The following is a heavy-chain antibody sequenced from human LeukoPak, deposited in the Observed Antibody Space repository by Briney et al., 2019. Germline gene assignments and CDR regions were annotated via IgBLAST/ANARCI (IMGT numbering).Heavy chain of an antibody. V-gene: IGHV4-31*03. D-gene: IGHD5-24*01. CDR1: GGSISSGGYY. CDR3: ARAFLEMATIPIAFDY. J-gene: IGHJ4*02. CDR2: IYYSGST. Sequence: SETLSLTCTVSGGSISSGGYYWSWIRQHPGKGLEWIGYIYYSGSTYYNPSLKSRVTISVDTSKNQFSLKLSSVTAADTAVYYCARAFLEMATIPIAFDYWGQGTLVTVSS.